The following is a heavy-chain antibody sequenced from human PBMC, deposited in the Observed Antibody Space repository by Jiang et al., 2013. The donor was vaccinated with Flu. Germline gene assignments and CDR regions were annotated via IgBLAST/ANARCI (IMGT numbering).Heavy chain of an antibody. J-gene: IGHJ4*02. CDR2: INPNSGGT. CDR3: ARAYDYGVIDY. Sequence: YTFTGYYMHWVRQAPGQGLEWMGWINPNSGGTNYAQKFQGWVTMTRDTSISTAYMELSRLRSDDTAVYYCARAYDYGVIDYWGQGTLVTVSS. D-gene: IGHD4-17*01. V-gene: IGHV1-2*04. CDR1: YTFTGYY.